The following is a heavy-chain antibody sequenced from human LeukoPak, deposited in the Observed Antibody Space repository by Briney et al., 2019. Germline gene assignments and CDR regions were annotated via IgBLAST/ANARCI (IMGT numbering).Heavy chain of an antibody. Sequence: NASETLSLTCTASGDSIRSHYWSWIRQPPGKGLEWIGYIYYSGSTNYNPSLRSRVTISGDPSKNQFSLDLSSVTAADTAVYYCARVLPYSSGWGVDYWGQGNLVTVSS. CDR3: ARVLPYSSGWGVDY. CDR2: IYYSGST. D-gene: IGHD6-19*01. J-gene: IGHJ4*02. CDR1: GDSIRSHY. V-gene: IGHV4-59*11.